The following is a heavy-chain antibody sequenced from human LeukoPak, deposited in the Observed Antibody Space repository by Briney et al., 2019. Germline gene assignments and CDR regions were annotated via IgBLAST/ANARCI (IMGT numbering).Heavy chain of an antibody. J-gene: IGHJ4*02. D-gene: IGHD4-23*01. CDR2: INPNSGGT. Sequence: ASVKVSCKASGYTFTGYYMHWVRQAPGQGLEWMGWINPNSGGTNYAQKFQGWVTMTRDTSISTAYMELSRLRSDDTAVYYCARADDYGGNGDFDYWGQGTLVTVSS. CDR3: ARADDYGGNGDFDY. CDR1: GYTFTGYY. V-gene: IGHV1-2*04.